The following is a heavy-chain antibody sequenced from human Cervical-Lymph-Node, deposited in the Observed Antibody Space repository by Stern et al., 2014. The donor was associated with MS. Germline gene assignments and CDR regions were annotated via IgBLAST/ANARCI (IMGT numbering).Heavy chain of an antibody. CDR3: ARLSSSAYCSDGTCYSAAFDI. CDR1: GYSFTRYW. D-gene: IGHD2-15*01. V-gene: IGHV5-51*01. J-gene: IGHJ3*02. Sequence: EVQLVESGVEVKKPGEPLKISCKASGYSFTRYWIAWVRQMPGKGLEWMGIIYPGDSDTRYSPSLQGQFTFSADKSISTAFLQWSRLEASDTAMYYCARLSSSAYCSDGTCYSAAFDIWGQGTMVTVSS. CDR2: IYPGDSDT.